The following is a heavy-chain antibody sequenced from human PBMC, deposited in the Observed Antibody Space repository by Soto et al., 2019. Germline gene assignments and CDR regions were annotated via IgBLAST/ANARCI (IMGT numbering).Heavy chain of an antibody. CDR3: ARPATVTEDYFDY. J-gene: IGHJ4*02. Sequence: SETLSLTCTVSGGSISSSSYYWGWIRQPPGKGLEWIGSIYYSGSTYYNPSLKSRVTISVDTSKNQFSLKLSSVTAADTAVYYCARPATVTEDYFDYWGQGTLVTVSS. CDR1: GGSISSSSYY. CDR2: IYYSGST. D-gene: IGHD4-17*01. V-gene: IGHV4-39*01.